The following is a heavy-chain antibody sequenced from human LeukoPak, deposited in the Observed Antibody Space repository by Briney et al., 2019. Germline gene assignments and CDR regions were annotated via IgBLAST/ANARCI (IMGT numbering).Heavy chain of an antibody. D-gene: IGHD6-13*01. CDR1: GFTFDDYA. Sequence: GGSLRLSCAASGFTFDDYAMHWVRQAPGKGLEWVSGISWNSGSIGYADPVKGRFTISRDNAKNSLYLQMNSLRAEDTALYYCAKDRGSSWYLGWFDPWGQGTLVTVSS. J-gene: IGHJ5*02. CDR3: AKDRGSSWYLGWFDP. CDR2: ISWNSGSI. V-gene: IGHV3-9*01.